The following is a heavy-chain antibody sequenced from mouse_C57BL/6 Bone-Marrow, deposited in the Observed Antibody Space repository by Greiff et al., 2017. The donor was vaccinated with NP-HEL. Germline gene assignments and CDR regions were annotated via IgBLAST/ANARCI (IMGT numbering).Heavy chain of an antibody. CDR1: GFTFSDYG. V-gene: IGHV5-15*04. CDR3: ARVLYDYDGPWFAY. D-gene: IGHD2-4*01. J-gene: IGHJ3*01. Sequence: EVMLVESGGGLVQPGGSLKLSCAASGFTFSDYGMAWVRQAPRKGPEWVAFISNLAYSIYYADTVTGRFTISRENAKNTLYLEMSSLRSEDTAMYYCARVLYDYDGPWFAYWGQGTLVTVSA. CDR2: ISNLAYSI.